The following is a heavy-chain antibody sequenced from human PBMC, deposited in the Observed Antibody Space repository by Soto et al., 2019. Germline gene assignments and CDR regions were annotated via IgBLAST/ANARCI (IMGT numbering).Heavy chain of an antibody. V-gene: IGHV3-33*01. J-gene: IGHJ4*02. CDR1: GFTFSSYG. D-gene: IGHD3-22*01. CDR3: ARDSGSSGYPPPFDY. Sequence: GGSLRLSCAASGFTFSSYGMHWVRQAPGKGLEWVAVIWYDGSNKYYADSVKGRFTISRDNSKNTLYLQMNSLRAEDTAVYYCARDSGSSGYPPPFDYWGQGTLVTVSS. CDR2: IWYDGSNK.